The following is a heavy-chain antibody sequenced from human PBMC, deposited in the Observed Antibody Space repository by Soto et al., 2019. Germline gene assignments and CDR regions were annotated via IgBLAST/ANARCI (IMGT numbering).Heavy chain of an antibody. J-gene: IGHJ4*02. V-gene: IGHV3-23*01. CDR3: AKRRYCSETRCEYYFDY. D-gene: IGHD2-15*01. CDR1: GFTFSNYA. CDR2: ISKSGGTT. Sequence: GGSLRLSCAASGFTFSNYAMSWVRQAPGKGLEWVSSISKSGGTTFYADSVKGRFTISRDNSKNTLHLQMNSLRAEDTAVYYCAKRRYCSETRCEYYFDYWGQGTLVTVSS.